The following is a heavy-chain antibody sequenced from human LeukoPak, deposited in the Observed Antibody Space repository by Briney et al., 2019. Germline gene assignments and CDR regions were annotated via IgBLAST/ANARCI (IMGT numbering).Heavy chain of an antibody. CDR3: AKEVDCPSDCLFFHS. CDR1: GFTFKNYW. D-gene: IGHD2-21*02. J-gene: IGHJ4*02. V-gene: IGHV3-7*03. Sequence: GGSLRLSCEASGFTFKNYWMTWVRQAPGKGLEWVANIKQDGGERYYVDSVKGRFTISRDNSRNSVFLQMNSLRPEDTALYHCAKEVDCPSDCLFFHSWGQGTLVTVSS. CDR2: IKQDGGER.